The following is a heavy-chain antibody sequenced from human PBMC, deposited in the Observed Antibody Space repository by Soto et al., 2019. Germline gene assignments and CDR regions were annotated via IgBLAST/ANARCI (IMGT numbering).Heavy chain of an antibody. CDR3: ARLLTEGATFREDAFDL. CDR2: ISTVNGKT. V-gene: IGHV1-18*01. CDR1: GYTFTSHG. J-gene: IGHJ3*01. D-gene: IGHD1-26*01. Sequence: QVQLVQSGGEVKRPGASLKVSCKTSGYTFTSHGISWVRQAPGQGLEWMGWISTVNGKTDYAQKFQGRVTMTADTLTSTVYMEVKSLRSDDTAVYYCARLLTEGATFREDAFDLWGQGTRVTVSS.